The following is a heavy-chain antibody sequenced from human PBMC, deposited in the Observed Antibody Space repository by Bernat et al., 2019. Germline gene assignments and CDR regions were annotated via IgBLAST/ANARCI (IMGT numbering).Heavy chain of an antibody. J-gene: IGHJ4*02. CDR3: ARDTVTVRGFGYFDY. CDR2: ISYDGSNE. CDR1: GFTFSSYA. D-gene: IGHD4-11*01. V-gene: IGHV3-30-3*01. Sequence: QVQLVESGGGVVQPGRSLRLSCAASGFTFSSYAMHWVRQAPGKGLEWVAVISYDGSNEYYADSVKGRFTISRDNSKNTLYLQMNSLRAEDTAVYYCARDTVTVRGFGYFDYWGQGTLVTVSS.